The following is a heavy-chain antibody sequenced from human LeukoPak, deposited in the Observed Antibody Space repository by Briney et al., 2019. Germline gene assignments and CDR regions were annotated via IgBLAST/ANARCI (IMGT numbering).Heavy chain of an antibody. CDR1: GYSFTGYW. D-gene: IGHD4-23*01. Sequence: GESLKISCKGSGYSFTGYWIGWVRQMPGKGLEWMGIIYPYDSDTRYSPSFQGQVTISGDKSISTAYLQWSSLKASDTAMYYCARHGDPVVTPPHYWGQGTLVTVSS. V-gene: IGHV5-51*01. CDR3: ARHGDPVVTPPHY. CDR2: IYPYDSDT. J-gene: IGHJ4*02.